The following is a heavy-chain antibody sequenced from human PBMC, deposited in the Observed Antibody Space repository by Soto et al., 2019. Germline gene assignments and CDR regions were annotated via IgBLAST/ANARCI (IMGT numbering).Heavy chain of an antibody. CDR1: GFSFSNHD. CDR2: ITTGGNA. J-gene: IGHJ3*01. Sequence: GGSLRLSCAASGFSFSNHDMHWVRQPKGKGLEWVSGITTGGNAYFADSVKGRFSISRENAKNSFYLQTSSLRAEDTAMYYCVRVNADAYDVWGQGTMVTVPS. CDR3: VRVNADAYDV. V-gene: IGHV3-13*01.